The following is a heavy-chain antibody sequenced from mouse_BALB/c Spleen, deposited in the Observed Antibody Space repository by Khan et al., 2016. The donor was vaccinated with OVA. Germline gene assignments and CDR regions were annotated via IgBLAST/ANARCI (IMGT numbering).Heavy chain of an antibody. D-gene: IGHD1-2*01. CDR2: ISGDSSSI. CDR1: GFTFSSYG. J-gene: IGHJ2*01. Sequence: EVELVESGGGLVQPGGSRKLSCAASGFTFSSYGMHWVRQAPEKGLEWVAYISGDSSSIYYADTVKGRFTISRDNPKNTLFLQMTSLMSEDTAMYYCATTKYYGYDFDYWGQGTTGTVAS. CDR3: ATTKYYGYDFDY. V-gene: IGHV5-17*02.